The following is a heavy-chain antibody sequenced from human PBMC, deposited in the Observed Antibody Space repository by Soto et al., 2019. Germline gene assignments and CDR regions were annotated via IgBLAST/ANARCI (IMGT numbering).Heavy chain of an antibody. CDR1: GGSISSGGYY. Sequence: QVQLQESGPGLVKPSQTLSLTCTVSGGSISSGGYYWNWIRQHPGKGLEWIGYIYYSGSTYYNASVKSPVTITVDTSKIQFTLKLSSVTAGDTAKYYCAREPSNWGQGTLVNVSS. CDR2: IYYSGST. V-gene: IGHV4-31*01. CDR3: AREPSN. J-gene: IGHJ4*02.